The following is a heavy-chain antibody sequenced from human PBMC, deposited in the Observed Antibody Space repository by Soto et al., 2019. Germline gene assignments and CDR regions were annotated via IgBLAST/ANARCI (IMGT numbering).Heavy chain of an antibody. CDR1: GFTFSSYA. Sequence: GGSLRLSCAASGFTFSSYAMSWVRQAPGEGLEWVSAISGSGGSTYYADSVKGRFTISRDNSKNTLYLQMNSLRAEDTAVYYCAKDPVQAKSQYYFDYWGQGTLVTVSS. D-gene: IGHD1-26*01. CDR3: AKDPVQAKSQYYFDY. J-gene: IGHJ4*02. V-gene: IGHV3-23*01. CDR2: ISGSGGST.